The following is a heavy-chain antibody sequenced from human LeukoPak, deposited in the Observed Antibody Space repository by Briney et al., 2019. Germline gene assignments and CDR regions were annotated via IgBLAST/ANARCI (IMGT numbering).Heavy chain of an antibody. CDR3: AAREGYSLSWFDP. Sequence: ASVTVSCKVSGSTLSEFSIHWVRQAPAKGLEWVGGFDSKNGETIYAQKFHGRVRISEDTSRDTAYMELNSLIFDDTAEYFCAAREGYSLSWFDPWGQGTLVTVSS. CDR2: FDSKNGET. J-gene: IGHJ5*02. CDR1: GSTLSEFS. D-gene: IGHD5-24*01. V-gene: IGHV1-24*01.